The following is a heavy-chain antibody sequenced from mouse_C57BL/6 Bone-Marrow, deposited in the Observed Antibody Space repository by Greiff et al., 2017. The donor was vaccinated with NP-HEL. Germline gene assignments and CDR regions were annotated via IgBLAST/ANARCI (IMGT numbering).Heavy chain of an antibody. D-gene: IGHD1-1*01. J-gene: IGHJ1*03. V-gene: IGHV1-61*01. CDR3: ASQGSSYNWYFDV. CDR2: ISPSDSET. Sequence: QVQLQQPGAELVRPGSSVKLSCKASGSTFTSYWMDWVKQRPGQGLEWIGNISPSDSETHYNQKFKDKATLTVDKSSSTAYMQLSSLTSEDSAVYYCASQGSSYNWYFDVWGTGTTVTVSS. CDR1: GSTFTSYW.